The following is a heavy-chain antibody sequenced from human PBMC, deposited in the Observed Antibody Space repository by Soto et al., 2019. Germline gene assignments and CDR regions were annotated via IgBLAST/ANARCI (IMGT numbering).Heavy chain of an antibody. CDR3: TIDSGSSLGFDY. V-gene: IGHV3-15*01. CDR2: IKSKTDGGTT. CDR1: GYTFSNAW. J-gene: IGHJ4*02. D-gene: IGHD5-12*01. Sequence: LRLSCAASGYTFSNAWMSWVRQAPGKGLEWVGRIKSKTDGGTTDYAAPVKGRFTISRDDSKNTLYLQMNSLKTEDTAVYYCTIDSGSSLGFDYWGKGTRFTTSS.